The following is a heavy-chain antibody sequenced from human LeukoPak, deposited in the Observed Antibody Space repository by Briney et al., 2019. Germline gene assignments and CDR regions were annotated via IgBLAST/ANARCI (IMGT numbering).Heavy chain of an antibody. V-gene: IGHV1-69*13. J-gene: IGHJ1*01. D-gene: IGHD3-10*01. CDR2: IIPLFGTA. CDR3: ARGWSGDFQH. CDR1: GGTFSNYA. Sequence: ASVKVSCKASGGTFSNYAFNWVRQAPGQGLEWMGGIIPLFGTANYAQKFQDRVTITADESTSTAYMELSSLRSEDTAVYYCARGWSGDFQHWGQGTLVTVSS.